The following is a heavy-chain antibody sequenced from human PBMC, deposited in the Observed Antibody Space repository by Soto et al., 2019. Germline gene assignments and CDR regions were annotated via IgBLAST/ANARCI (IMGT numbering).Heavy chain of an antibody. CDR2: ISYDGSNK. CDR1: GFTFSSYG. CDR3: AKDLYYDILTGLDY. V-gene: IGHV3-30*18. D-gene: IGHD3-9*01. J-gene: IGHJ4*02. Sequence: PGGSLRLSCAASGFTFSSYGMHWVRQAPGKGLEWVAVISYDGSNKYYADSVKGRFTISRDNSKNTLYLQMNSLRAEDTAVYYCAKDLYYDILTGLDYWGQGTLVTVSS.